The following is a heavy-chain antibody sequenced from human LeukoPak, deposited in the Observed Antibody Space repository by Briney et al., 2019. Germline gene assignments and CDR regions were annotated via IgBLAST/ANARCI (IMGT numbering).Heavy chain of an antibody. CDR3: WVVRAVSGSFDY. CDR2: FDPEDGET. CDR1: GYTLTELS. D-gene: IGHD3-10*01. Sequence: GASVKVSCKVSGYTLTELSMHRVRQAPGKGLEWMGGFDPEDGETIYAQKFQGRVTMTEDTSTDTAYMELSSLRSEDTAVYYCWVVRAVSGSFDYWGQGTLFTVSS. J-gene: IGHJ4*02. V-gene: IGHV1-24*01.